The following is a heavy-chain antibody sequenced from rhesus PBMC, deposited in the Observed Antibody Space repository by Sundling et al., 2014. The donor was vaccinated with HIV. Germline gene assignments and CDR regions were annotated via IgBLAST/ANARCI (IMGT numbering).Heavy chain of an antibody. V-gene: IGHV4-93*01. J-gene: IGHJ4*01. CDR2: IYGSDGST. Sequence: QVQLQESGPAVVKPSETLSLTCAVSGGSISSNNWWSWIRQSPGKGLEWIGGIYGSDGSTDYNPSLKSRVTISKDTSKNQFSLRLSSVTAADTAVYYCARDERADFEYWGQGVLVTVSS. D-gene: IGHD1-14*01. CDR1: GGSISSNNW. CDR3: ARDERADFEY.